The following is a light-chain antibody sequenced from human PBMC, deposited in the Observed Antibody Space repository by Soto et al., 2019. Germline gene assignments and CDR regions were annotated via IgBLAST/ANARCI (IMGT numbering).Light chain of an antibody. V-gene: IGKV1-39*01. Sequence: DIQMTQSPSSLSASVGDRVTITCRASQSITTYLNWYRQKPGKAPKLLIYAASSLQSGVPSRFSGSGSETDFTLTISSLQPEDFATYYCQQSYSTPPGTFGQGTKV. CDR3: QQSYSTPPGT. J-gene: IGKJ1*01. CDR1: QSITTY. CDR2: AAS.